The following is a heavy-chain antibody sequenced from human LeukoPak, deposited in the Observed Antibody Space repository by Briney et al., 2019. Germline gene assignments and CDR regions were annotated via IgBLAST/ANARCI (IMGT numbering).Heavy chain of an antibody. V-gene: IGHV4-39*07. J-gene: IGHJ5*02. Sequence: SETLSLTCTVSGGSISSSSYYWGGIRQPPGKGLEWIGSIYYSGSTYYNPSLKSRVTISVDTSKNQFSLKLSSVTAADTAVYYCARDLSRDCSGGSCYDSPWFDPWGQGTLVTVSS. CDR2: IYYSGST. D-gene: IGHD2-15*01. CDR1: GGSISSSSYY. CDR3: ARDLSRDCSGGSCYDSPWFDP.